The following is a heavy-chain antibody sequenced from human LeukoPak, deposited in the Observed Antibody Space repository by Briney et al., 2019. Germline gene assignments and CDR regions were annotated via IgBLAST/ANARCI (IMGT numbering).Heavy chain of an antibody. J-gene: IGHJ6*02. V-gene: IGHV1-24*01. CDR3: ATDESALVGANITNYYGMDV. Sequence: ASVKVSCKVSGYTLTELSMHWVRKAPGKGRECMGGFDPEDGGTIYAQKFQGRVTMTEDKSTDTAYMELSSLRSEDTAVYYCATDESALVGANITNYYGMDVWGQGTTVTVSS. CDR1: GYTLTELS. CDR2: FDPEDGGT. D-gene: IGHD1-26*01.